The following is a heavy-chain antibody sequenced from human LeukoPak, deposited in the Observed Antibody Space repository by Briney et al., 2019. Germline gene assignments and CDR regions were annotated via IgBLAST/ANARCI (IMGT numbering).Heavy chain of an antibody. CDR3: ASYSGIAAAGEGLLGY. CDR2: IYYSGST. CDR1: GGSISGYY. Sequence: SETLSLTCTVSGGSISGYYWSWIRQPPGKGLEWIGYIYYSGSTNYNPSLKSRVIISVDTSKNQFSLKLSSVTAADTAVYYCASYSGIAAAGEGLLGYWGQGTLVNVSS. D-gene: IGHD6-13*01. V-gene: IGHV4-59*01. J-gene: IGHJ4*02.